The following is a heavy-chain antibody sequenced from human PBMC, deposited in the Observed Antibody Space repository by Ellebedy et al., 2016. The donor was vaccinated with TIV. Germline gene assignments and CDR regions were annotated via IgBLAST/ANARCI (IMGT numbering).Heavy chain of an antibody. V-gene: IGHV3-74*01. CDR1: GFTFSSYW. D-gene: IGHD1-26*01. CDR3: AKALRGETIRAYYGGFDF. Sequence: GGSLRLSCAASGFTFSSYWMDWVRQAPGKGLVWVSRINSDGSSTSYADSVKGRFTISRDNAKNSLSLQMNSLRPEDTALYYCAKALRGETIRAYYGGFDFWGQGTLVTVSS. J-gene: IGHJ4*02. CDR2: INSDGSST.